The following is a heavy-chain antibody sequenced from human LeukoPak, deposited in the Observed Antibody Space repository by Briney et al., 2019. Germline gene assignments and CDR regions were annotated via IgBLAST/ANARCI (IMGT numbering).Heavy chain of an antibody. V-gene: IGHV3-30*02. Sequence: GGSLRLSCVASGFTFSSYGMHWVRQAPGKGPEWVAFTRYDGSDKYYADSVKGRFTISRDNSKNTLYLQMNSLRAEDTAVYYCARGPSGYHNTGGQGTLVTVSS. CDR2: TRYDGSDK. D-gene: IGHD5-12*01. CDR3: ARGPSGYHNT. J-gene: IGHJ4*02. CDR1: GFTFSSYG.